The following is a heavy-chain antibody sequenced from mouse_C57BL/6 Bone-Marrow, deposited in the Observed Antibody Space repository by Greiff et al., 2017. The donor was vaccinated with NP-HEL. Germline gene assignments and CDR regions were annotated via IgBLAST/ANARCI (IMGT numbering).Heavy chain of an antibody. CDR1: GFTFSDYY. J-gene: IGHJ1*03. Sequence: EVNVVESGGGLVQPGGSLKLSCAASGFTFSDYYMYWVRQTPEKRLEWVAYISNGGGSTYYPDTVKGRFTISRDNAKNTLYLQMSRLKSEDTAMYYCARHDHYYGSSYGPWYFDVWGTGTTVTVSS. CDR3: ARHDHYYGSSYGPWYFDV. V-gene: IGHV5-12*01. CDR2: ISNGGGST. D-gene: IGHD1-1*01.